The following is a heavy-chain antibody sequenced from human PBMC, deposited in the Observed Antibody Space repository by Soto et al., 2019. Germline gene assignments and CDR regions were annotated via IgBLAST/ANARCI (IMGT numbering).Heavy chain of an antibody. Sequence: PWGSVRLSCAASGFAFSDYYMSWIRQAPGKGLEWVSYISSSSSYTNYADSVKGRFTISRDNAKNSLYLQMNSLRAEDTAVYYCARDNPTIGPNGYYDFWSGSNWFDPWGQGTLVTVSS. J-gene: IGHJ5*02. V-gene: IGHV3-11*06. CDR2: ISSSSSYT. D-gene: IGHD3-3*01. CDR1: GFAFSDYY. CDR3: ARDNPTIGPNGYYDFWSGSNWFDP.